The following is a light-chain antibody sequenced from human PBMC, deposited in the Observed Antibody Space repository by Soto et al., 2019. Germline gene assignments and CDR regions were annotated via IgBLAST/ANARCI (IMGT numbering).Light chain of an antibody. Sequence: QSVLTQPPSVSAAPGQKFTISCSGSSSNIVNNYVFWYQQLPGTAPKLLIYDNDKRPSGIPDRFSGSKSGTSATLGITGLQTGDEADYYCATWDRSLSVGVFGGGTKLTVL. V-gene: IGLV1-51*01. CDR1: SSNIVNNY. CDR2: DND. J-gene: IGLJ2*01. CDR3: ATWDRSLSVGV.